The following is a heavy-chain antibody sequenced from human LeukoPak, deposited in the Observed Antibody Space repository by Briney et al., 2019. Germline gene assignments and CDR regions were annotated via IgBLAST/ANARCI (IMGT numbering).Heavy chain of an antibody. V-gene: IGHV4-59*13. CDR1: GGSISSYY. J-gene: IGHJ3*01. Sequence: SETLSLTCTVSGGSISSYYWTWIRQPPGKGLEWIGDIHSTGSTNYNPYLKRRVTISVDTSKNQFSLKLSSVTAADTAVYFCARVRIGETSYDASDVWGLGTMVTVSS. D-gene: IGHD1-26*01. CDR3: ARVRIGETSYDASDV. CDR2: IHSTGST.